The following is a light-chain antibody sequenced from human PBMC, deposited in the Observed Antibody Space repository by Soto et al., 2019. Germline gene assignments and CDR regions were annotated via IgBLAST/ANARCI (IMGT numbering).Light chain of an antibody. CDR3: QQYKSFPLT. V-gene: IGKV1-5*01. CDR1: QTISNW. CDR2: DAS. Sequence: DIQMTQSPSTLSASVGDRVTITRRASQTISNWLAWYQQKPGKAPKLLISDASNLQSGVPSRFSGSGSGTDFTLTISILQPDDFATYYCQQYKSFPLTFARGTKVEIK. J-gene: IGKJ4*02.